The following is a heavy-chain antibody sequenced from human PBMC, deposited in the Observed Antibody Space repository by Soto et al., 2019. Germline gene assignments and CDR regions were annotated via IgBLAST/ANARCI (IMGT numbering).Heavy chain of an antibody. CDR2: IIPIFGTA. J-gene: IGHJ4*02. V-gene: IGHV1-69*13. Sequence: GASVKVSCKASGGTFSSYAISWVRQAPGQGLEWMGGIIPIFGTANYAQKFQGRVTITADESTSTAYMELSSLISEDTAVYYCARGRRIPYSSSPPFDYWGQGTLVTVSS. CDR3: ARGRRIPYSSSPPFDY. D-gene: IGHD6-6*01. CDR1: GGTFSSYA.